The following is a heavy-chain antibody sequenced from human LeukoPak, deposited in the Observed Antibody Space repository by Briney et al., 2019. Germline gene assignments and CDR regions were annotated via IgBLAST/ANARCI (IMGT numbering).Heavy chain of an antibody. V-gene: IGHV4-31*03. CDR2: IYYSGST. Sequence: SETLSLTCTVSGGSINSGGYYWSWIRQHPGKGLEWIGYIYYSGSTYYNPSLKSRVTISVDTSKNQFSLKLSSVTAADTVVFFWQKTAYDILTGYRPFDYWGQGTLVTVSS. J-gene: IGHJ4*02. CDR1: GGSINSGGYY. D-gene: IGHD3-9*01. CDR3: QKTAYDILTGYRPFDY.